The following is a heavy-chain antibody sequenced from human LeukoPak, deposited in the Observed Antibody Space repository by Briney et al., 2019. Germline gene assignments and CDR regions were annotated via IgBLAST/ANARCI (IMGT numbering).Heavy chain of an antibody. CDR1: GGSISSYY. CDR2: IYTSGSP. Sequence: PSETLSHTRTVSGGSISSYYWSWIRHPAGRGLEWIGRIYTSGSPNYNPSLKSRVTMSGDTSKNQFSLKLSSVTAADTAVYYSARDQQWFVEKHAIDNWGQGTMVTVSS. D-gene: IGHD3-10*01. J-gene: IGHJ3*02. CDR3: ARDQQWFVEKHAIDN. V-gene: IGHV4-4*07.